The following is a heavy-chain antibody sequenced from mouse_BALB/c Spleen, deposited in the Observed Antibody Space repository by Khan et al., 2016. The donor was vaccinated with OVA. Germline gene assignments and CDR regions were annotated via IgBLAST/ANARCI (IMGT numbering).Heavy chain of an antibody. CDR1: GYTFSSYW. J-gene: IGHJ3*01. V-gene: IGHV1-9*01. CDR2: ILPGSDSP. D-gene: IGHD2-3*01. CDR3: ARQGGGYFSWFAY. Sequence: VQLQESGTELLKPGASVKISCKATGYTFSSYWIEWIKQRTGHGLEWIGEILPGSDSPNYNERFMGKATFTADTSSNTAYMQFSTLTSEDSADYYCARQGGGYFSWFAYWGQGTLVTVSA.